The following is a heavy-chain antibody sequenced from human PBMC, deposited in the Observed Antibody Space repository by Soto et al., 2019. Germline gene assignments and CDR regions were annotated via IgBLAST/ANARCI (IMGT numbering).Heavy chain of an antibody. CDR1: GFTFSSYG. CDR2: ISYDGSNK. CDR3: AKEEGAIPLFDY. V-gene: IGHV3-30*18. Sequence: QPGGSLRLSCAASGFTFSSYGMHWVRQAPGKGLEWVAVISYDGSNKYYADSVKGRFTISRDNSKNTLYLQMNSLRAEDTAVYYCAKEEGAIPLFDYWGQGTLVTVSS. J-gene: IGHJ4*02.